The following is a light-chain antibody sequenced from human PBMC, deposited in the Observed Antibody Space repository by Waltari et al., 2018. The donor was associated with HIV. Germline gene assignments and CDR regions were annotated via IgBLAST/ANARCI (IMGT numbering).Light chain of an antibody. CDR2: LGS. J-gene: IGKJ4*01. CDR3: MEALETPLT. CDR1: QSLLKSNGYIF. V-gene: IGKV2-28*01. Sequence: DIVMTQSPLSLSVTPGEPASISCKSSQSLLKSNGYIFLDWYLQKPGQSPQLLIYLGSNRASGVPDRFSGSGSATDFTLKISRVEAEDAGIYYCMEALETPLTFGGGTRVEIK.